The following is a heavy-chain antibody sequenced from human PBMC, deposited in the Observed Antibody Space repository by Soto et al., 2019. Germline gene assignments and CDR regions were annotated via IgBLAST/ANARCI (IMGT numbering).Heavy chain of an antibody. CDR1: GFTFSSYS. V-gene: IGHV3-48*01. CDR3: ARGEYGENSRWYYMDV. CDR2: ISSSSSTI. J-gene: IGHJ6*03. D-gene: IGHD4-17*01. Sequence: GGSLRLSCAASGFTFSSYSMNWVRQAPGKGLEWVSYISSSSSTIYYADSVKGRFTISRDNAKNSLYLQMNSLRAEDTAVYYCARGEYGENSRWYYMDVWGKGTTVTVSS.